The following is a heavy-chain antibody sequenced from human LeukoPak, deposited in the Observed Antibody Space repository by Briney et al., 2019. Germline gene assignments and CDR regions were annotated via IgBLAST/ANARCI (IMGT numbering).Heavy chain of an antibody. Sequence: GSLRLSCAASGFTFSSYAMSWVRQAPGKGLEWVSGISGSGGSTYYADSVEGRFTISRDNSKNTLYLQMNSLRAEDTAVYYCPKVKGFSSSPGEYVFDSWAQGQWSPSLQ. J-gene: IGHJ3*01. CDR1: GFTFSSYA. V-gene: IGHV3-23*01. CDR2: ISGSGGST. D-gene: IGHD6-6*01. CDR3: PKVKGFSSSPGEYVFDS.